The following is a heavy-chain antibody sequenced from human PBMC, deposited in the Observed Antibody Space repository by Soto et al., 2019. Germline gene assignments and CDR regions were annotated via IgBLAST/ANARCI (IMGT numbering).Heavy chain of an antibody. CDR2: SIPIFGTA. CDR3: ARGRGYSGDDHYYYFDMDV. Sequence: ASVKVSCKASGGTFDNYPITWVRQAPGQGLEWMGGSIPIFGTANYAQKFQGRVTISVDESTSTAYVELSSLRSEDTAVYYCARGRGYSGDDHYYYFDMDVWGQGTTVTVSS. CDR1: GGTFDNYP. D-gene: IGHD5-12*01. J-gene: IGHJ6*02. V-gene: IGHV1-69*13.